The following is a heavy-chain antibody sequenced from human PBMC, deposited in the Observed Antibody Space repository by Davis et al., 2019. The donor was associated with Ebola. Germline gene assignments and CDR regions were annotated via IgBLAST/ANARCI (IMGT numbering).Heavy chain of an antibody. Sequence: AASVKVSCKASGFTFTSSAMQWVRQAHGQRLEWIGYIVVGSGNTNYAQKFQERVTITRDVSTSTAYMELSSLRSEDTAVYYCAAYYVAGNWFDPWGQGTLVTVSS. V-gene: IGHV1-58*02. CDR3: AAYYVAGNWFDP. CDR1: GFTFTSSA. D-gene: IGHD3-16*01. J-gene: IGHJ5*02. CDR2: IVVGSGNT.